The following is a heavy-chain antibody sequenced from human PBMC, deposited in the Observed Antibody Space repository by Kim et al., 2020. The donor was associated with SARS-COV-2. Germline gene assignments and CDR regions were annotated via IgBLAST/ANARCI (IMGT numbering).Heavy chain of an antibody. CDR2: ISAYNGNT. Sequence: ASVKVSCKASGYTFTSYGISWVRQAPGQGLEWMGWISAYNGNTNYAQKLQGRVTMTTDTSTSTAYMELRSLRCDDTAVYYCARQESIAAAEPIDYWGQGTLVTVSS. CDR1: GYTFTSYG. CDR3: ARQESIAAAEPIDY. D-gene: IGHD6-13*01. J-gene: IGHJ4*02. V-gene: IGHV1-18*01.